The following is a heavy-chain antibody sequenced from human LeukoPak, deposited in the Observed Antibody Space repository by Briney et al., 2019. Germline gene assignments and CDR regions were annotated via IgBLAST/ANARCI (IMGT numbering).Heavy chain of an antibody. CDR2: INTDSGGT. Sequence: ASVKVSCKASGYSFNTYYMNWVRQAPGQGLEWLGWINTDSGGTNYAQKFQGRVTMTRDTSISTAYMELSRLRSGDTAVYYCARARSIAARIDAFDIWGLGTMVTVSS. CDR1: GYSFNTYY. CDR3: ARARSIAARIDAFDI. V-gene: IGHV1-2*02. J-gene: IGHJ3*02. D-gene: IGHD6-6*01.